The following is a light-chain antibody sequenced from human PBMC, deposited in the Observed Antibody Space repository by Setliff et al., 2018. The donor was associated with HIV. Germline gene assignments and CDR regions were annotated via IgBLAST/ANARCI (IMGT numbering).Light chain of an antibody. CDR3: CSYAGSGPV. CDR1: SSDAGGYNY. Sequence: QSALAQPASVSGSPGQSITLSCTGTSSDAGGYNYVSWYQQHPDKAPKLMIYDVNNRPSGVSDRFSGSKSGNTASLTISGLQAEDEADYYCCSYAGSGPVFGAGTKVTV. J-gene: IGLJ1*01. V-gene: IGLV2-23*02. CDR2: DVN.